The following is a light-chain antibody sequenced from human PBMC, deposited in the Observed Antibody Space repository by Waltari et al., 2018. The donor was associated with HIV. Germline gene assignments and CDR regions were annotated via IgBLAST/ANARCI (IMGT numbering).Light chain of an antibody. V-gene: IGLV3-21*03. CDR3: QVWDSTTDQVV. J-gene: IGLJ2*01. CDR2: REN. CDR1: NLGTKS. Sequence: SFVLTQPPSVSVAPGKTATIICGGRNLGTKSVQWYQQESVQAPMLVVYRENDRPSGIPERFVGSISETSATLTISRVEAGDEADYYCQVWDSTTDQVVFGGGTKLTVL.